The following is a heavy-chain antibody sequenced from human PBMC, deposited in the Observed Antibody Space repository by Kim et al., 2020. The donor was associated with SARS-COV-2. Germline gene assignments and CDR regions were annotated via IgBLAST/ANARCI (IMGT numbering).Heavy chain of an antibody. Sequence: VKGRFTISRDNSKNTLYLQMNSLRAEDTAVYYCARNLLGIAVAGTVSLDYWGQGTLVTVSS. V-gene: IGHV3-30*01. D-gene: IGHD6-19*01. J-gene: IGHJ4*02. CDR3: ARNLLGIAVAGTVSLDY.